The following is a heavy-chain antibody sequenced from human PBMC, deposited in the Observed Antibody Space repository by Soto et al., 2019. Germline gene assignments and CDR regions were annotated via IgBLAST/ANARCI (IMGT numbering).Heavy chain of an antibody. V-gene: IGHV4-59*01. CDR3: ARGDDYGVPCQY. CDR1: GVSIDSYY. CDR2: IYYNGNT. J-gene: IGHJ4*02. Sequence: QVQLQESGPGLVKPSETLSLTCTVSGVSIDSYYWSWIRQAPGKGLEWIGYIYYNGNTNYNPSLRSRVTISLDTSKNQFSLRLTSVTAADTAVYYCARGDDYGVPCQYWSQGTLVTVSS. D-gene: IGHD4-17*01.